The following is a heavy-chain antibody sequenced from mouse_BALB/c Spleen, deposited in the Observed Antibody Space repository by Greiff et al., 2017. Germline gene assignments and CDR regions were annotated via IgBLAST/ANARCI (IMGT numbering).Heavy chain of an antibody. CDR1: GYTFTSYW. D-gene: IGHD2-10*01. CDR3: APAYYGNYFAY. Sequence: VQLQQPGAELVRPGASVKLSCKASGYTFTSYWINWVKQRPGQGLEWIGNIYPSDSYTNYNQKFKDKATLTVDKSSSTAYMQLSSPTSEDSAVYYCAPAYYGNYFAYWGQGTLVTVSA. CDR2: IYPSDSYT. J-gene: IGHJ3*01. V-gene: IGHV1-69*02.